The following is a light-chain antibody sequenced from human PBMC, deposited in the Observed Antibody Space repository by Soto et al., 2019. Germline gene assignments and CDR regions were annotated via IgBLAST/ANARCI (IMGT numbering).Light chain of an antibody. V-gene: IGLV1-44*01. CDR3: ATWDDSLNGVV. J-gene: IGLJ2*01. CDR1: YPNIGSNT. Sequence: QSVLTQPPSASGTPGQRVTISCSGGYPNIGSNTVNWYHQLPGTAPKLLSYDNNQRPSGVPDRFSGSTSGTSASLATSGLLSEDEADYYCATWDDSLNGVVFGGGTKLTVL. CDR2: DNN.